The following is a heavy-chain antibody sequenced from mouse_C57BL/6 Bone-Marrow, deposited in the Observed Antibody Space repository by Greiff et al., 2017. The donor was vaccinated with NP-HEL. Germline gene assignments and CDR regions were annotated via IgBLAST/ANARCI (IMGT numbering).Heavy chain of an antibody. J-gene: IGHJ1*03. V-gene: IGHV1-85*01. D-gene: IGHD1-1*01. Sequence: VQLQESGPELVKPGASVKLSCKASGYTFTSYDINWVKQRPGQGLEWIGWIYPRDGSTKYNEKFKGKATLTVDTSSSTAYMELHSLTSEDSAVYFCARQQLPIPRGGYFDVWGTGTTVTVSS. CDR2: IYPRDGST. CDR3: ARQQLPIPRGGYFDV. CDR1: GYTFTSYD.